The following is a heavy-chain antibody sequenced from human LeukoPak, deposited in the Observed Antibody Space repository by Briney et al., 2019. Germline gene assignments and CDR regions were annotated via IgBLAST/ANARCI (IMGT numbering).Heavy chain of an antibody. J-gene: IGHJ5*02. V-gene: IGHV4-59*01. CDR3: ARDRLSYGSGSLWFDP. CDR2: IYYSGST. Sequence: SETLSLTCTVSGGSISSYYWSWIRQPPGKGLEWIGYIYYSGSTNYNPSLKSRVTISVDTSKNQFSLRLSSVTAADTAVYYCARDRLSYGSGSLWFDPWGQGTLVTVSS. CDR1: GGSISSYY. D-gene: IGHD3-10*01.